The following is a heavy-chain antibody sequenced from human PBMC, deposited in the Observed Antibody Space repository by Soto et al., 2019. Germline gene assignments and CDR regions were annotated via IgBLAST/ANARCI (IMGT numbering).Heavy chain of an antibody. CDR1: GGSISSGGYY. CDR3: ARGGGYCSGGSCYDYYFAY. Sequence: SETLSLTCTVSGGSISSGGYYWSWIRQHPGKGLEWIGYIYYSGSTYYNPSLKSRVTISVDTSKNQFSLKLSSVTAADTAVYYCARGGGYCSGGSCYDYYFAYWGQGTLVTVSS. J-gene: IGHJ4*02. V-gene: IGHV4-31*03. D-gene: IGHD2-15*01. CDR2: IYYSGST.